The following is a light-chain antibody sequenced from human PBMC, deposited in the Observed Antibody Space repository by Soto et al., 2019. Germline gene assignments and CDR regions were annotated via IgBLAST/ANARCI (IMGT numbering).Light chain of an antibody. CDR2: EAS. Sequence: EIVLTQSPATLSLSPGERATLSCRASQSVSSYLAWYQHKPGQAPRLLIFEASTRATGVPARFSGSGSGTHFTLTINSLEPEDFAVYYCQQRGNWPPLTFGGGTKVDIK. J-gene: IGKJ4*01. V-gene: IGKV3-11*01. CDR3: QQRGNWPPLT. CDR1: QSVSSY.